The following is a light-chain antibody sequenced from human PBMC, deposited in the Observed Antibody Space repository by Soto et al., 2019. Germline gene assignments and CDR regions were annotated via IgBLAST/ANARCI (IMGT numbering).Light chain of an antibody. Sequence: IPMTHSPSSLSAFLLYRFTINFRASQSISNYVNWYQQKPGKAPKLLIYDASNLETGVPSRFSGSGSGTDFTFTISSLQPEDIATYYCQQYDNLPLTFGGGTKVDIK. CDR1: QSISNY. CDR2: DAS. J-gene: IGKJ4*01. CDR3: QQYDNLPLT. V-gene: IGKV1-33*01.